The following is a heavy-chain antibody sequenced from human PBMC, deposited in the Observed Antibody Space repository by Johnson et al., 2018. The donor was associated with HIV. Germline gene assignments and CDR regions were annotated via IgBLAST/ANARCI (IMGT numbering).Heavy chain of an antibody. CDR1: GFTFSSYA. D-gene: IGHD2-21*01. CDR3: AKAIVVVIVGNNDDAFDI. V-gene: IGHV3-30*18. Sequence: QVQLVESGGGVVQPGTSLRLSCAASGFTFSSYAMHWVRQAPGKGLEWVALLSHDGSNKYYADSAKGRFTISRENAENTLHLEMNSLRAEDTAVYYCAKAIVVVIVGNNDDAFDIWGQGTMVTVSS. J-gene: IGHJ3*02. CDR2: LSHDGSNK.